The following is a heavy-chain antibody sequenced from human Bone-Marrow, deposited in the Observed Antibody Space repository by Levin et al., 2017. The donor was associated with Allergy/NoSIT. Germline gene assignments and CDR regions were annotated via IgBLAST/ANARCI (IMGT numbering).Heavy chain of an antibody. CDR2: IARDGSLK. CDR1: GFSFSTDG. V-gene: IGHV3-30*18. CDR3: AKESSLGNWFFDL. D-gene: IGHD1-26*01. J-gene: IGHJ2*01. Sequence: QSGGSLRLSCAASGFSFSTDGMQWVRQAPGQGLEWVAVIARDGSLKHYADSVRGRFTISRDNSMNTMYLQMDSLRTEDTAVYFCAKESSLGNWFFDLWGRGTLVAVSS.